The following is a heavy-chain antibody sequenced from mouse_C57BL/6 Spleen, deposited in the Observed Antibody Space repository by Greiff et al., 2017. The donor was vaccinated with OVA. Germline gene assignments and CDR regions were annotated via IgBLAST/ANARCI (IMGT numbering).Heavy chain of an antibody. Sequence: DVHLVESGGGLVKPGGSLKLSCAASGFTFSSYAMSWVRQTPEKRLEWVATISDGGSYTYYPDNVKGRFTISRDNAKNNLYLQMSHLKSEDTAMYYCARDRDYYCDYWGQGTTLTVSS. CDR3: ARDRDYYCDY. J-gene: IGHJ2*01. V-gene: IGHV5-4*01. D-gene: IGHD3-1*01. CDR2: ISDGGSYT. CDR1: GFTFSSYA.